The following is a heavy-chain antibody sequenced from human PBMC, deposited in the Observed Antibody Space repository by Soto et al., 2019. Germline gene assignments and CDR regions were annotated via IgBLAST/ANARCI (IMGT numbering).Heavy chain of an antibody. Sequence: PGGSLRLSWVASGYTLSDYSMNWVRQAPGKGLEWVSYFGTSRKYIYYADSVRGRFTISRDDAKNSLYLQLNSLRDEDTALYYCVRDRDWAFDIWGHGTMVTVPS. D-gene: IGHD3-9*01. V-gene: IGHV3-48*02. CDR1: GYTLSDYS. J-gene: IGHJ3*02. CDR2: FGTSRKYI. CDR3: VRDRDWAFDI.